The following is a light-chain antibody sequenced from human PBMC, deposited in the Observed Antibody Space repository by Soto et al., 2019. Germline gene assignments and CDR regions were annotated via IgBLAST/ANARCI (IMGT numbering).Light chain of an antibody. J-gene: IGKJ1*01. CDR2: GAS. V-gene: IGKV3-15*01. Sequence: TQSPGTLSLSPGGGPTLACRASQSVSNRYLAWYQQSTGQAPRLXIYGASTRATGVPARFSGTGYATDFNLTSSSLQSEDFALYYCQQYNDWPLTFGQGTKVDIK. CDR3: QQYNDWPLT. CDR1: QSVSNRY.